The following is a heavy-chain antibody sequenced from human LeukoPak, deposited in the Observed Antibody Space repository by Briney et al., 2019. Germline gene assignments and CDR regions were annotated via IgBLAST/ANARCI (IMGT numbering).Heavy chain of an antibody. CDR1: GFTFSSNA. J-gene: IGHJ4*02. Sequence: GGSLRLSCAASGFTFSSNAMSWVRQAPGKGLEWVSTITGSGGSTYYADSVKGRFTISRDNSKNTLYLQMNSLRAEDTAVYYCAKDADSGSYLVYWGQGTLVTVSS. V-gene: IGHV3-23*01. CDR2: ITGSGGST. CDR3: AKDADSGSYLVY. D-gene: IGHD1-26*01.